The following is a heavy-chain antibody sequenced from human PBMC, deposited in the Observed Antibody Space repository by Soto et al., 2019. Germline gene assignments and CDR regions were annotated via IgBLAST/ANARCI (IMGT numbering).Heavy chain of an antibody. V-gene: IGHV3-74*01. CDR2: INSDGSST. CDR3: ARDLRFTYYYYGMDV. D-gene: IGHD3-3*01. Sequence: PGGSLRLSCAASGFTFSSYWMHWVRQAPGKGLVWVSRINSDGSSTSYADSVKGRFTISRDNAKNTLYLQMNSLRAEDTAVYYCARDLRFTYYYYGMDVWGQGTTVTVSS. J-gene: IGHJ6*02. CDR1: GFTFSSYW.